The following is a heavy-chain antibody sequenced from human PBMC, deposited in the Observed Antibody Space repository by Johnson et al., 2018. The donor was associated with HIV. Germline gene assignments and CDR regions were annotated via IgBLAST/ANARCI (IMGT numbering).Heavy chain of an antibody. V-gene: IGHV3-7*01. CDR1: GFTFSSYW. D-gene: IGHD4-11*01. Sequence: MLLVESGGGLVQPGGSLRLSCAASGFTFSSYWMSWVRQAPGKGLEWVASIKQDGSEKHYVDSVWGRFSISRDNAKSSLCLQMNSLRVDDTAVYYCARDDDYSRVRAFDFWGQGTTVTVSS. J-gene: IGHJ3*01. CDR2: IKQDGSEK. CDR3: ARDDDYSRVRAFDF.